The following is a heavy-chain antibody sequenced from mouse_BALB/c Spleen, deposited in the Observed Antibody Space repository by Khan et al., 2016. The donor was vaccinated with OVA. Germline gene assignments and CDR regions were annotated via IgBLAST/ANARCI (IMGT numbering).Heavy chain of an antibody. V-gene: IGHV5-6*02. CDR2: ISSGGDYT. CDR1: GFTFSSYS. D-gene: IGHD4-1*01. CDR3: ASHLTGSFAY. Sequence: DVRLVESGGDLVKPGGSLKLSCAASGFTFSSYSMSWVRQTPDKRLEWVASISSGGDYTYYPDIVKGRFTISRDNAKNTLYLEMSSLKSEETAMYYCASHLTGSFAYWGQGTLVTVSA. J-gene: IGHJ3*01.